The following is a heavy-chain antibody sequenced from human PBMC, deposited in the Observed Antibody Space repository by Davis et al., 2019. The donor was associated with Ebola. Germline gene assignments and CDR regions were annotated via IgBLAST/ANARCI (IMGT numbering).Heavy chain of an antibody. J-gene: IGHJ6*03. V-gene: IGHV4-34*01. CDR1: GGSMSSYY. D-gene: IGHD3-10*01. CDR3: ARGSPFGGYGSGKRYYYYYYYYMDV. CDR2: INHRGST. Sequence: SETLSLTCTVSGGSMSSYYWSWIRQPPGKGLEWIGEINHRGSTNYNPSLKSRVTMSVDTSKNQFSLKLSSVTAADTAVYYCARGSPFGGYGSGKRYYYYYYYYMDVWGKGTTVTVSS.